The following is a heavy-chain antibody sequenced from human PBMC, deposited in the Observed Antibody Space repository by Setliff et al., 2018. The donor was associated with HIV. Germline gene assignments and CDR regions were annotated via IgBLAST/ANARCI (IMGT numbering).Heavy chain of an antibody. V-gene: IGHV4-39*07. CDR3: ARDRRDDYYLTAYFDS. Sequence: PSETLSLTCTVSGGSITTTNYYWGWVRQSPGKGLEWIGVIYYRGSAYYNLSLQSRVTLSVDTSKNSFSLHLTSVTAADTAVYYCARDRRDDYYLTAYFDSLGQGTLVTVSS. J-gene: IGHJ4*02. D-gene: IGHD1-26*01. CDR1: GGSITTTNYY. CDR2: IYYRGSA.